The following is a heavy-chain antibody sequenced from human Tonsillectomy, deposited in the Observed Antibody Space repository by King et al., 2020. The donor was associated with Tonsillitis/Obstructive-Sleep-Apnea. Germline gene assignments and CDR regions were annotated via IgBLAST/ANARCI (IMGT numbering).Heavy chain of an antibody. D-gene: IGHD6-19*01. J-gene: IGHJ4*02. Sequence: VTLKESGPVLVKPTETLTLTCTVSGFSLSNARMGMSWIRQPPGKALEWLAHIFSNDEKSYSTYLEIRLTISKDTSKSQVVLTMTNMDPVDTATYYCSRIGTGEQWLVPYFDYWGQGTLVTVSS. CDR1: GFSLSNARMG. CDR3: SRIGTGEQWLVPYFDY. CDR2: IFSNDEK. V-gene: IGHV2-26*01.